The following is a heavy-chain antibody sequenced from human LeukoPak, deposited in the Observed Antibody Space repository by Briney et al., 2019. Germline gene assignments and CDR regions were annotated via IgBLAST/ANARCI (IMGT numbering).Heavy chain of an antibody. CDR1: GFTFSSYA. J-gene: IGHJ4*02. V-gene: IGHV3-23*01. D-gene: IGHD3-22*01. CDR3: AKDIYDSSIFDY. Sequence: GGSLRLSCEASGFTFSSYAMSWVRQAPGKGLEWVSGISGSGGSTYYADSVKGRFTISRDNSKNTLYLQMNSLRAEDTAIYYCAKDIYDSSIFDYWGQGTLVTVSS. CDR2: ISGSGGST.